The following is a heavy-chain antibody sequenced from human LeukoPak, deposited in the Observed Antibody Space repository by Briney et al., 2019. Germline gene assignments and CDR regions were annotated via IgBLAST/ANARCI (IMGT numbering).Heavy chain of an antibody. J-gene: IGHJ4*02. D-gene: IGHD3-9*01. V-gene: IGHV3-48*03. Sequence: GGXXRLSCAASGFTFSSYEMNWVRQAPGKGLEWVSYISSSGSTIYYADSVKGRFTISRDNAKNSLYLQMNSLRAEDTAVYYCARVGYDILTGPIGFDYWGQGTLVTVSS. CDR3: ARVGYDILTGPIGFDY. CDR1: GFTFSSYE. CDR2: ISSSGSTI.